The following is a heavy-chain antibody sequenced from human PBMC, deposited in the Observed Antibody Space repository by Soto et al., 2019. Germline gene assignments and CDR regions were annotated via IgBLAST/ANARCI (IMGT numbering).Heavy chain of an antibody. V-gene: IGHV1-69*13. Sequence: ASVKVSCKASGGTFSSYAISWVRQAPGQGLEWMGGIIPIFGTANYAQKFQGRVTITADESTSTAYMELSSLRSEDTAVYYCARDHRSCLGTLPLHYCGQGTLVTVSS. CDR2: IIPIFGTA. D-gene: IGHD1-1*01. CDR1: GGTFSSYA. CDR3: ARDHRSCLGTLPLHY. J-gene: IGHJ4*02.